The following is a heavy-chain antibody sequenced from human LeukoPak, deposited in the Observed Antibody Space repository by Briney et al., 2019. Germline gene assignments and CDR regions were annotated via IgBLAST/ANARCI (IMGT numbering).Heavy chain of an antibody. CDR3: ASGRHLKVVTGAFDI. D-gene: IGHD2-21*02. J-gene: IGHJ3*02. Sequence: GASVKVSCKASGYTFTSYGISWVRQAPGQGLEWMGWISAYNGNTNYAQKLQGRVTMTTDTSTSTAYMELRSLRSDDTAVYYCASGRHLKVVTGAFDIWGQGTMVTVSS. V-gene: IGHV1-18*01. CDR2: ISAYNGNT. CDR1: GYTFTSYG.